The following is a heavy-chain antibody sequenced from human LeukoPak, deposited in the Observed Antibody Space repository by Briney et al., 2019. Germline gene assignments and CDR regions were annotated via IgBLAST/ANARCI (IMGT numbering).Heavy chain of an antibody. CDR3: ARDYGGSYFDY. D-gene: IGHD1-26*01. Sequence: GASVKVSCKASGYTFTGYYMHWVRQAPGQGLEWMGWINPNSGGTNYAPKFQGRVTMTRDTSISTAYMELSRLRSDDTAVYYCARDYGGSYFDYWGQGTLVTVSS. J-gene: IGHJ4*02. CDR2: INPNSGGT. V-gene: IGHV1-2*02. CDR1: GYTFTGYY.